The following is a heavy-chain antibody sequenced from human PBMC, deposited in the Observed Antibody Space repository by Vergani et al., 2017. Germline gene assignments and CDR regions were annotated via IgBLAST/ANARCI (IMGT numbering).Heavy chain of an antibody. D-gene: IGHD2-2*01. CDR1: GFTFSSYS. CDR3: AKGGDCSSTSCFQDY. V-gene: IGHV3-48*01. J-gene: IGHJ4*02. CDR2: ISSSSSTI. Sequence: EVQLVESGGGLVQPGGSLRLSCAASGFTFSSYSMNWVRQAPGKGLEWVSYISSSSSTIYYADSVKGRFTISRDNAKNSLYLQMNSLRAEDTALYYCAKGGDCSSTSCFQDYWGQGTLVTVSS.